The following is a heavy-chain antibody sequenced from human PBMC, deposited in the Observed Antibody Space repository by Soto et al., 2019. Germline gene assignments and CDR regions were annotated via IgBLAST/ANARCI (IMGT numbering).Heavy chain of an antibody. CDR1: GFTFSSYA. CDR3: ARGGGGGPFDF. J-gene: IGHJ4*02. Sequence: GSLRLSCAASGFTFSSYAMSWVRQAPGKGLEWLSSISRSGRSTYYADSVKGRFTISRNNAKNSLYLQMNSLRSDDTAVYYCARGGGGGPFDFWGQGTLVTVSS. V-gene: IGHV3-23*01. D-gene: IGHD2-21*01. CDR2: ISRSGRST.